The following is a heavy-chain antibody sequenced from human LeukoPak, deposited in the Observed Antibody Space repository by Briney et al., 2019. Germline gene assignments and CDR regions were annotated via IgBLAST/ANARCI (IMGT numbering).Heavy chain of an antibody. D-gene: IGHD1-26*01. J-gene: IGHJ4*02. CDR2: IYYTGRT. Sequence: SETLSLTCNVSGGSITSYYWSWIRQPPGKGLEWIGDIYYTGRTYYNSSHKSRVTISVDTSRSQFSLKLSSVTTADTAVYYCARAPPRGVGPTHFDYWGQGILVTVSS. CDR3: ARAPPRGVGPTHFDY. CDR1: GGSITSYY. V-gene: IGHV4-59*01.